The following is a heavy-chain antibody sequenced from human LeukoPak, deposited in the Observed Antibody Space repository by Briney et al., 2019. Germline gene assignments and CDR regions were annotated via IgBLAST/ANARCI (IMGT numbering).Heavy chain of an antibody. CDR2: INPSGGST. CDR1: GYTFTSYY. D-gene: IGHD3-22*01. CDR3: AKACPENGGYYWIFDY. Sequence: ASVKVSCKASGYTFTSYYMHWVRQAPGQGLEWMGIINPSGGSTSYAQKFQGRVTMTRDTSTSTVYMELSSLRSEDTAVYYCAKACPENGGYYWIFDYWGQGTLVTVSS. V-gene: IGHV1-46*01. J-gene: IGHJ4*02.